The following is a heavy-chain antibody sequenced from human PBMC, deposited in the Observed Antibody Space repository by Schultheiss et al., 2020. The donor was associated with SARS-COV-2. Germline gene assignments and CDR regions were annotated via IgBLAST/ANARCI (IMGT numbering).Heavy chain of an antibody. D-gene: IGHD2-2*01. CDR3: ARDSCSSTSCWEDDAFDI. CDR2: IYSGGST. Sequence: GGSLRLSCAASGFTVSSNYMSWVRQAPGKGLEWVSVIYSGGSTYYADSVKGRFTISRHNSKNTLYLQMNSLRAEDTAVYYCARDSCSSTSCWEDDAFDIWGQGTMVTVSS. CDR1: GFTVSSNY. V-gene: IGHV3-53*04. J-gene: IGHJ3*02.